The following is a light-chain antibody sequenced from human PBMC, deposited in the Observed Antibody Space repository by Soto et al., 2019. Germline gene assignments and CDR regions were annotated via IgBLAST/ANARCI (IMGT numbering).Light chain of an antibody. J-gene: IGLJ1*01. CDR2: KDT. Sequence: QSALTQPASVSGSPGQSITISCTGTSSDIGTYNLVSWYLQHPGKAPKLMIYKDTERPSGVSNRFSGSKSGNTASLTISGLQTEDEADYYCCSYVGRGSYVFGIGTKVTVL. CDR1: SSDIGTYNL. V-gene: IGLV2-23*01. CDR3: CSYVGRGSYV.